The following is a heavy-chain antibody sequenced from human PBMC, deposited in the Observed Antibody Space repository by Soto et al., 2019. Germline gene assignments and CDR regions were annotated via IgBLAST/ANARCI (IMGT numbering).Heavy chain of an antibody. Sequence: QVQLVQSGAEVKKPGASVKVSCKASGYTFTSYGISWVQQAPGQGLEWMGWISAYNGNTNYAQKLQGRVTMTTDTSTSTAYMELRSLRSDDTAVYYCARIGSVTRAMGYYYYYGMDVWGQGTTVTVSS. D-gene: IGHD4-17*01. CDR2: ISAYNGNT. J-gene: IGHJ6*02. CDR1: GYTFTSYG. CDR3: ARIGSVTRAMGYYYYYGMDV. V-gene: IGHV1-18*01.